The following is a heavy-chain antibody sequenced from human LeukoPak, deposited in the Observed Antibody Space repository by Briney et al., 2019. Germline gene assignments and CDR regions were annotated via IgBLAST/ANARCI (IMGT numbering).Heavy chain of an antibody. J-gene: IGHJ6*04. Sequence: GRSLRLSCTASGFTFCDYAMSWVRQAPGKGLEWVGFIRSKAYGGTTEYAASVKGRFTISRDDSKSIAYLQMNSLKTEDTAVYYCTSGTTVTTRRYYYGMDVWGKGTTVTVSS. CDR1: GFTFCDYA. V-gene: IGHV3-49*04. D-gene: IGHD4-17*01. CDR3: TSGTTVTTRRYYYGMDV. CDR2: IRSKAYGGTT.